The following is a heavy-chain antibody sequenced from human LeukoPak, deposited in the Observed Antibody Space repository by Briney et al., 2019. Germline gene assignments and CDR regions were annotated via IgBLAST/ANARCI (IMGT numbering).Heavy chain of an antibody. CDR1: GGSFSGYY. D-gene: IGHD2-15*01. V-gene: IGHV4-34*01. CDR2: INHSGST. J-gene: IGHJ4*02. CDR3: ARGRGYCSGGSCSHYFDY. Sequence: SEALSLTCAVYGGSFSGYYWSWIRQPPGKGLEWIGEINHSGSTNYNPSLKSRVTISVDTSKNQFSLKLSSVTAADTAVYYCARGRGYCSGGSCSHYFDYWGQGTLVTVSS.